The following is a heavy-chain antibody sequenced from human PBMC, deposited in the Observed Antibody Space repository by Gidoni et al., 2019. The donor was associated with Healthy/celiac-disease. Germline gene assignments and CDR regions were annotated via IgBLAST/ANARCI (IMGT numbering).Heavy chain of an antibody. V-gene: IGHV3-30*18. J-gene: IGHJ4*02. Sequence: QVQLVESGGGVVQPGRSLRLSCAASGFTFSSYGMHGVRQAPGKGLEWVAVISYDGSNKYYADSVKGRFTISRDNSKNTLYLQMNSLRAEDTAVYYCAKGGYCSGGSCYSGFPYYFDYWGQGTLVTVSS. CDR3: AKGGYCSGGSCYSGFPYYFDY. CDR2: ISYDGSNK. CDR1: GFTFSSYG. D-gene: IGHD2-15*01.